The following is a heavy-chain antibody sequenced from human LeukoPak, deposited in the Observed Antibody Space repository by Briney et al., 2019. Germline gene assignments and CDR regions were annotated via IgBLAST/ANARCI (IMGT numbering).Heavy chain of an antibody. CDR2: INADSGNT. CDR1: GYTFTSRG. CDR3: ARDEVSGGWYNH. V-gene: IGHV1-18*04. D-gene: IGHD6-19*01. J-gene: IGHJ4*02. Sequence: ASVKVSCKASGYTFTSRGFSWVRQAPGQGLEWMGWINADSGNTNYAQKLQGRVTSTTDTSTKPAYMELRSLRSDDTAVYYCARDEVSGGWYNHWGQGTLVTVSS.